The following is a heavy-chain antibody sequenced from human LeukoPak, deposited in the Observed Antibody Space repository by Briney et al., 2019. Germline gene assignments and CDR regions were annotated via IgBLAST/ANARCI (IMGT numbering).Heavy chain of an antibody. CDR3: AGTPRLLVRGYFDY. V-gene: IGHV4-39*07. D-gene: IGHD3-3*01. CDR2: IYYSGST. CDR1: GGSISSSSYY. J-gene: IGHJ4*02. Sequence: PSETLSLTCTVSGGSISSSSYYWGWIRQPPGKGLEWIGSIYYSGSTYYNPSLKSRVTISVDTSKNQFSLKLSSVTAADTAVYYCAGTPRLLVRGYFDYWGQGTLVTVSS.